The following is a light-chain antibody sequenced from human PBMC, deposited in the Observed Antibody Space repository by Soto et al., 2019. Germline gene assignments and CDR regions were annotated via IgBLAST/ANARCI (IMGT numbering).Light chain of an antibody. CDR2: EVT. Sequence: QSVLTQPPSASGSPGQSVTISCTGTSSDVGGYNFVSWYQQHPGKAPQLIIYEVTKRPSGVPDRFSGSKSGNTASLTVSGLQTVDEADYYCSSYAATNNYVFGSGTKLTVL. V-gene: IGLV2-8*01. J-gene: IGLJ1*01. CDR1: SSDVGGYNF. CDR3: SSYAATNNYV.